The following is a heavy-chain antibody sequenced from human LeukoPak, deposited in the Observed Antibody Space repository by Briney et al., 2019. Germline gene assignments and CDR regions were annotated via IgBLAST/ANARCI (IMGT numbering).Heavy chain of an antibody. CDR2: IKPNSGGT. J-gene: IGHJ6*04. CDR3: ARDRRAAAGNYYYYGMDV. D-gene: IGHD6-13*01. CDR1: GYTFTGYY. V-gene: IGHV1-2*04. Sequence: ASVKACCKAFGYTFTGYYMHWGREAPGQGLGWMGWIKPNSGGTNYAQKFQGWVTMTRDTSISTAYMELSRLRSDDTAVYYCARDRRAAAGNYYYYGMDVWGKGTTVTVSS.